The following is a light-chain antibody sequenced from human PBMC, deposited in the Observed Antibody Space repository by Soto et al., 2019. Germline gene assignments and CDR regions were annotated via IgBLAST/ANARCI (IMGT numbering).Light chain of an antibody. J-gene: IGKJ2*01. Sequence: EIVLTQSPATLSLSPGERATLSCRASRSVSRYLAWYQQKTGQAPRLLIYDASNRATGIPARFSGSGSGTDFTLTISSLEPEDFAVYYCQQRSNWTRTFGEGTELEIK. CDR3: QQRSNWTRT. CDR1: RSVSRY. V-gene: IGKV3-11*01. CDR2: DAS.